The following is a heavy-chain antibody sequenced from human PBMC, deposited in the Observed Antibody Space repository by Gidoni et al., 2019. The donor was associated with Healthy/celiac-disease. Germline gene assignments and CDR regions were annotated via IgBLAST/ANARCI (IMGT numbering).Heavy chain of an antibody. CDR1: GFTFSSYA. CDR2: ISGSGGST. Sequence: EVQLLESGGGLVQPGGSLRLSCAASGFTFSSYAMSWVRQAPGKGLEWVSAISGSGGSTYYADSVKGRFTISRDNSKNTLYLQMNSLRAEDTAVYYCAKLEPDYGDYVWYFDYWGQGTLVTVSS. CDR3: AKLEPDYGDYVWYFDY. J-gene: IGHJ4*02. V-gene: IGHV3-23*01. D-gene: IGHD4-17*01.